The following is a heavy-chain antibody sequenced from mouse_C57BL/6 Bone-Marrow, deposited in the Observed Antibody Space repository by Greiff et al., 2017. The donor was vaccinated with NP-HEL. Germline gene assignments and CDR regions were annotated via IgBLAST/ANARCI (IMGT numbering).Heavy chain of an antibody. Sequence: DVQLQESGGGLVQSGRSLRLSCATSGFTFSDFYMEWVRQAPGTGLEWIAASRNKANDYTTEYSASVKGRSIVSRDTPQSILYLQMNALRAEDTAIYYCARGRDYGSSYGAMDYWGQGTSVTVSS. CDR1: GFTFSDFY. J-gene: IGHJ4*01. CDR2: SRNKANDYTT. D-gene: IGHD1-1*01. V-gene: IGHV7-1*01. CDR3: ARGRDYGSSYGAMDY.